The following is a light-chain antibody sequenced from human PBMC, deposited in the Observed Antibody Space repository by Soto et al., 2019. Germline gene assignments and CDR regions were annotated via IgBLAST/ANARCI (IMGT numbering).Light chain of an antibody. Sequence: QSALTQPASVSGSPGQSITISCTGTSSDVVGYNYVSWYQQHPGKAPKLMIYDVSNRPSGVSNRFSGSKSGNTASLTSSGLQAEDEADYYCSSYTTSGHGVVFGGGTKLTVL. J-gene: IGLJ2*01. CDR2: DVS. CDR1: SSDVVGYNY. CDR3: SSYTTSGHGVV. V-gene: IGLV2-14*03.